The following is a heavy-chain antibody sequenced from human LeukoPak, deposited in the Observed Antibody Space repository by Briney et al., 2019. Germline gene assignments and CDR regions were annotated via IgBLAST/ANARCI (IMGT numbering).Heavy chain of an antibody. V-gene: IGHV3-7*01. D-gene: IGHD6-19*01. J-gene: IGHJ6*03. Sequence: PGGSLRLSCAASGFTVSSNYMSWARQAPGKGLEWVADIKKDGSEKYYVDSVKGRFTISRDNAKNSLYLQMNSLRAEDTAVYYCASGRIAVAGTYIPSNWGPQLYYMDVWGKGTTVTVSS. CDR2: IKKDGSEK. CDR3: ASGRIAVAGTYIPSNWGPQLYYMDV. CDR1: GFTVSSNY.